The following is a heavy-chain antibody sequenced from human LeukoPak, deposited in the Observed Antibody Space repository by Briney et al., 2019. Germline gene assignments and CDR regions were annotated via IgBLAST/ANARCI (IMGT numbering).Heavy chain of an antibody. CDR1: GFTFSSYW. Sequence: GGSLRLSCAASGFTFSSYWMSWVRQAPGKGLEWVGRIKSKTDGGTTDYAAPVKGRFTISRDDSKNTLYLQVNSLKTEDTAVYYCTSARYYDFWSGYYQEVDYWGQGTLVTVSS. CDR3: TSARYYDFWSGYYQEVDY. D-gene: IGHD3-3*01. J-gene: IGHJ4*02. V-gene: IGHV3-15*01. CDR2: IKSKTDGGTT.